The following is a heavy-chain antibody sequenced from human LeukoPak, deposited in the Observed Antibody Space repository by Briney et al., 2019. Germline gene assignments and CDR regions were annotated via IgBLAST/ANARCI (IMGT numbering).Heavy chain of an antibody. V-gene: IGHV4-34*01. D-gene: IGHD6-19*01. J-gene: IGHJ5*02. CDR3: ARDLRDAVAGLFDP. CDR2: INHSGST. Sequence: PSETLSLTCTVYGESFSGYYWNWIRQPPGKGLEWIGEINHSGSTNYNPSLKSRVIISLDTSKNQVSLKLSSVTAADTAVYYCARDLRDAVAGLFDPWGQGTLVTVSS. CDR1: GESFSGYY.